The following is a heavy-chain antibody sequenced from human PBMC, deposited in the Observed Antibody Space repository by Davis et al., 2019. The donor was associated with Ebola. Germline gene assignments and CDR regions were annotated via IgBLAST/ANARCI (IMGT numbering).Heavy chain of an antibody. J-gene: IGHJ3*02. CDR2: INHSGST. V-gene: IGHV4-34*01. Sequence: PSETLSLTCAVYGGSFSGYYWSWIRQPPGKGLEWIGEINHSGSTNYNPSLKSRVTISVDTSKNQFSLKLSSVTAADTAVYYCASRLVYDAFDIWGQGTMVTVSS. CDR3: ASRLVYDAFDI. D-gene: IGHD3-9*01. CDR1: GGSFSGYY.